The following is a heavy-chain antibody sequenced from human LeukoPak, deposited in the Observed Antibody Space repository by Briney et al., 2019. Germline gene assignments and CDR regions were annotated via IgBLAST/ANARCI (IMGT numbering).Heavy chain of an antibody. V-gene: IGHV4-4*07. J-gene: IGHJ5*02. Sequence: SETLSLTCTVSGDSISTYYWNWIRQPAGKGLEWIGRIYASGNTNYNPSLKSRVTMSLDTSKNQFSLNLSSVTAADTALYYCAKKALPGNWFDPWGQGTLVTVSS. CDR3: AKKALPGNWFDP. CDR1: GDSISTYY. CDR2: IYASGNT.